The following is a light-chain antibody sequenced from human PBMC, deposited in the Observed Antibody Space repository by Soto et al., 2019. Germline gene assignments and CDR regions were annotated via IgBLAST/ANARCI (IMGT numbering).Light chain of an antibody. V-gene: IGKV1-5*03. CDR2: KAS. Sequence: DIQMTQTPSALSASVGYRATITCRASQSTSSWLAWYQQKPGKAPKLLIYKASSLESGVPSRFSGSGSGTEFTLTISSLQPDDFATYYCPHYNSYSEAFGQGTKVDI. CDR1: QSTSSW. J-gene: IGKJ1*01. CDR3: PHYNSYSEA.